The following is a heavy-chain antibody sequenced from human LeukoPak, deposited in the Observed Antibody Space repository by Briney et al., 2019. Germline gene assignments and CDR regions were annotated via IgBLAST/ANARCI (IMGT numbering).Heavy chain of an antibody. Sequence: GGSLRLSCVASGFTLDAYAMHWVRQARGKGLEWVSHINADGGRTYYADSVKGRFTISRDNGKNSLYLEMTSLRAEDSALYYCGTWAFHPGFEVWGRGTKVNGSS. J-gene: IGHJ6*02. V-gene: IGHV3-43*02. CDR3: GTWAFHPGFEV. CDR1: GFTLDAYA. CDR2: INADGGRT. D-gene: IGHD1-26*01.